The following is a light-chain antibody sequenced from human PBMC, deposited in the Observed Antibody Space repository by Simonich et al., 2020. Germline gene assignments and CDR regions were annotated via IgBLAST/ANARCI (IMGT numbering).Light chain of an antibody. CDR1: QSVLYSSNNKNY. CDR3: QQYYSTPRT. J-gene: IGKJ1*01. V-gene: IGKV4-1*01. CDR2: WAS. Sequence: DIVMTQSPDSLAVSLGERATINCKSSQSVLYSSNNKNYFAWYQQKPGPPPKLLIYWASTRESGVPDRFSGSGSGTDFTLTISSLQAEDVAVYYCQQYYSTPRTFGQGTKVEIK.